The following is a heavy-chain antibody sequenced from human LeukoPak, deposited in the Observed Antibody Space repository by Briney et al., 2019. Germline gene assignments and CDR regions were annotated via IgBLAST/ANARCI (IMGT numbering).Heavy chain of an antibody. Sequence: ASVKVSCKVSGYTLTELSMHWVRQAPGKGLEWMGGFDPEDGETIYAQKFQGRVTMTEDTPTDTAYMELSSLRSEDTAVYYCATDGPRELLPRPFDYWGQGTLVTVSS. CDR2: FDPEDGET. D-gene: IGHD3-10*01. CDR3: ATDGPRELLPRPFDY. CDR1: GYTLTELS. J-gene: IGHJ4*02. V-gene: IGHV1-24*01.